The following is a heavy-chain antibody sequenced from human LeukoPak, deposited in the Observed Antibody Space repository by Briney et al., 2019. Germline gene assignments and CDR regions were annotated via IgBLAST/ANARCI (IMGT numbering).Heavy chain of an antibody. CDR2: INHSGST. J-gene: IGHJ4*02. CDR3: ARVPRCSSPFDY. D-gene: IGHD6-13*01. CDR1: GGSFSGYY. V-gene: IGHV4-34*01. Sequence: SETLSLTCAVYGGSFSGYYWSWIRQPPGKGLEWIGEINHSGSTNYNPSLKSRVTISVDTSKNQFSLKLSSVTAADTAVYYCARVPRCSSPFDYWGQGTLVTVSS.